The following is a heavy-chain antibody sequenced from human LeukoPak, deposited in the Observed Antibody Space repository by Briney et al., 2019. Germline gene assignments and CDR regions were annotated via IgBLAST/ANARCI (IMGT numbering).Heavy chain of an antibody. J-gene: IGHJ4*02. CDR3: ARDHNYAFDN. V-gene: IGHV3-7*01. CDR1: RFTFSSYW. D-gene: IGHD1-1*01. CDR2: INQDGSEK. Sequence: GGSLRLSCAASRFTFSSYWMTWVRQAPGKGLEGVANINQDGSEKYYMDSVKGRFTISRDNAKNSLFLQMNSQRAEDAAVYYCARDHNYAFDNWGQGTLVSVSS.